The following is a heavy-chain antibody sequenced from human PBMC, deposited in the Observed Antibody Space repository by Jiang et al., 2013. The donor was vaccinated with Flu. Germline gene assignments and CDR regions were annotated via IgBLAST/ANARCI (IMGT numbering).Heavy chain of an antibody. CDR2: IIPIFGTA. V-gene: IGHV1-69*06. J-gene: IGHJ3*02. D-gene: IGHD3-9*01. Sequence: SGAEVKKPGSSVKVSCKASGGTFSSYAISWVRQAPGQGLEWMGGIIPIFGTANYAQKFQGRVTITADKSTSTAYMELSSLRSEDTAVYYCARADYDILTGSKVEDDAFDIWGQGTMVTVSS. CDR3: ARADYDILTGSKVEDDAFDI. CDR1: GGTFSSYA.